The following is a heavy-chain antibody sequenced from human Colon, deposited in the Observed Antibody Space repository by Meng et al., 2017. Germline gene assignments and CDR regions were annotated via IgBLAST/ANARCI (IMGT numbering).Heavy chain of an antibody. D-gene: IGHD6-19*01. V-gene: IGHV1-18*01. Sequence: ASVKVSCKASGYTFTTYGISWVRQAPGQGLEWMGWISTYNGDTKYAQKLEGRVTMTTDTSTSTAYMELRGLRSDDAAVYYCARGSSGWFMEYFQHWGQGTLVTVSS. CDR2: ISTYNGDT. CDR1: GYTFTTYG. J-gene: IGHJ1*01. CDR3: ARGSSGWFMEYFQH.